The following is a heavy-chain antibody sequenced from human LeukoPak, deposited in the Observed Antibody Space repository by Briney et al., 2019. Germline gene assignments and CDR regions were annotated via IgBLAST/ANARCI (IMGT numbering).Heavy chain of an antibody. CDR2: IYYSGST. CDR3: ARGSRGYSYGTFDY. V-gene: IGHV4-59*01. Sequence: SVTLSLTCTVSGGSISSYYWSWIRQPPGKGLEWIGYIYYSGSTNYNPSLKSRVTISVDTSKNQFSLKLSSVTAADTAVYYCARGSRGYSYGTFDYWGQGTLVTVSS. CDR1: GGSISSYY. D-gene: IGHD5-18*01. J-gene: IGHJ4*02.